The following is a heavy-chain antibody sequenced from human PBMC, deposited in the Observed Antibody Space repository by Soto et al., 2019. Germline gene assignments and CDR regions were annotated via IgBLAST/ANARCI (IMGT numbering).Heavy chain of an antibody. Sequence: QVQLVQSGAEVKKPGSSVKVSCKASGGTFSSYAISWVRQAPGQGLEWMGGIIPIFGTANYAQKFQGRVTITADESTSTAYMELSSLRSEDTAVYYCARVTKITHDFWSGHYGMDVWGQGTTVTVSS. J-gene: IGHJ6*02. D-gene: IGHD3-3*01. CDR1: GGTFSSYA. CDR2: IIPIFGTA. V-gene: IGHV1-69*01. CDR3: ARVTKITHDFWSGHYGMDV.